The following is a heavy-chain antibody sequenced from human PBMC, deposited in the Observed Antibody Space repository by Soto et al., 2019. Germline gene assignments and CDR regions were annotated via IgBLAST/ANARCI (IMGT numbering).Heavy chain of an antibody. D-gene: IGHD2-2*02. J-gene: IGHJ6*02. CDR2: TRNKANSYTT. V-gene: IGHV3-72*01. Sequence: LSCAASGFTFSDHYMDWVRQAPGKGLEWVGRTRNKANSYTTEYAASVKGRFTISRDDSKNSLYLQMNSLKTEDTAVYYCARGGYCSSTSCYSDYYGMDVWGQGTTVTVSS. CDR3: ARGGYCSSTSCYSDYYGMDV. CDR1: GFTFSDHY.